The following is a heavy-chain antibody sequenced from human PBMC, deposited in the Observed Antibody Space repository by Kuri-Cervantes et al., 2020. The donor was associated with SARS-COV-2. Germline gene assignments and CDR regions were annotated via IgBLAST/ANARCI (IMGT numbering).Heavy chain of an antibody. Sequence: SETLSLTCTVSGGSISSGDYYWGWIRQPPGKGLEWIGSIYHSGSTYYNPSLKSRVTISVDTSKNQFSLKLTSVTAADTAVYFCVGIWSNYRFDYWGQGTLVTVSS. CDR1: GGSISSGDYY. CDR2: IYHSGST. D-gene: IGHD3-3*01. V-gene: IGHV4-39*01. J-gene: IGHJ4*02. CDR3: VGIWSNYRFDY.